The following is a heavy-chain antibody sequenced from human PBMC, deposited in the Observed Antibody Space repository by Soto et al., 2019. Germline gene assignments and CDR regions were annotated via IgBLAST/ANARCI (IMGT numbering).Heavy chain of an antibody. CDR1: GFTFSSYG. V-gene: IGHV3-30*18. Sequence: QVQLVESGGGVVQPGRSLRLSCAASGFTFSSYGMHWVRQAPGKGLEWVAVISYDGSNKYYADSVKGRFTISRDNSKRTLYLQMNSLRAEDTAVYYCPKDRARYCGGGSCYSIFDYWCQGTLVTVSS. CDR2: ISYDGSNK. CDR3: PKDRARYCGGGSCYSIFDY. D-gene: IGHD2-15*01. J-gene: IGHJ4*02.